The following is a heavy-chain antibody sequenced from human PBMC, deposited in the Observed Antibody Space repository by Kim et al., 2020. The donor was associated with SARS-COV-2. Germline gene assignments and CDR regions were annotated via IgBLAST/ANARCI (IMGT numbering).Heavy chain of an antibody. V-gene: IGHV4-59*09. CDR3: ARGGAMASFDY. Sequence: TNYNPSLKSRVTISVDTSKNQFSLKLSSVTAADTAVYYCARGGAMASFDYWGQGTLVTVSS. D-gene: IGHD5-18*01. J-gene: IGHJ4*02. CDR2: T.